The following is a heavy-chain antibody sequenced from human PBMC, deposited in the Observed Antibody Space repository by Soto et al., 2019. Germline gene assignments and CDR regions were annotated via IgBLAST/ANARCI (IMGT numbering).Heavy chain of an antibody. CDR3: ARDFCSGGSCYYNWIDP. J-gene: IGHJ5*02. Sequence: QVQLVQSGGEVKMPGASVKVSCKASGYTFNTYGISWVRQAPGQGFVWMGWISTYNGKTYYAQNFQGRVTMTTDTSTSTAYMELRSLRSDDTAVYFCARDFCSGGSCYYNWIDPWGQGTLVTVSS. CDR2: ISTYNGKT. CDR1: GYTFNTYG. V-gene: IGHV1-18*01. D-gene: IGHD2-15*01.